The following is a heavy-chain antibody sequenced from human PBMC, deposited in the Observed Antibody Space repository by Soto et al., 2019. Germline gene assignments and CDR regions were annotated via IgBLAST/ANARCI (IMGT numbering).Heavy chain of an antibody. CDR1: GFTLSDFA. CDR3: ERAVPGMDV. CDR2: ISNDGGIE. Sequence: QVQLVQSGGGVVQPGRSLRLSCAASGFTLSDFAMHWVRQAPGKGLEWVALISNDGGIEHYGDSVRGRFTISRDNSKHMLYLQMTSLRVEDTAVYYCERAVPGMDVWGQGTTVTVSS. J-gene: IGHJ6*02. V-gene: IGHV3-30-3*01.